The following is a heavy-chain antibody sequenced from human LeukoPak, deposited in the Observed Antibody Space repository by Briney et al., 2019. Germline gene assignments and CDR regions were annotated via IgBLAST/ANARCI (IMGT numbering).Heavy chain of an antibody. Sequence: SETLYLTCDVSGGSISSSTYYWSWIRQPAGKGLEWIGRIYSSGRTNYNPSLKSRVTISVDTSKNQFSLNLSSVTAADTAVYYCARDIHTSDWTKFDYWGQGTSVTVSS. CDR2: IYSSGRT. CDR1: GGSISSSTYY. CDR3: ARDIHTSDWTKFDY. D-gene: IGHD6-19*01. J-gene: IGHJ4*02. V-gene: IGHV4-61*02.